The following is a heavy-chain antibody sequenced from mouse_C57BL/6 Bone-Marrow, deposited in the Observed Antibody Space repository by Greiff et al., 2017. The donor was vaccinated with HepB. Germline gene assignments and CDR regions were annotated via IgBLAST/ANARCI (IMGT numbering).Heavy chain of an antibody. V-gene: IGHV5-9-1*02. J-gene: IGHJ3*01. Sequence: EVQVVESGEGLVKPGGSLKLSCAASGFTFSSYAMSWVRQTPEKRLEWVAYISSGGDYIYYADTVKGRFTISRDNARSTLYLQMSSLKSEDTAMYYCTRDRKIYPLAYWGQGTLVTVSA. CDR3: TRDRKIYPLAY. CDR1: GFTFSSYA. CDR2: ISSGGDYI. D-gene: IGHD2-1*01.